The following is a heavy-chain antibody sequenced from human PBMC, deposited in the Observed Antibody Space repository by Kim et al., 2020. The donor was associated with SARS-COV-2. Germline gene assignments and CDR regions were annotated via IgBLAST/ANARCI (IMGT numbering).Heavy chain of an antibody. J-gene: IGHJ1*01. CDR3: TSLLVVPQPRDFQH. Sequence: GGSLRLSCTASGFTFGDYAMSWFRQAPGKGLEWVGFIRSKAYGGTTEYAASVKGRFTISRDDSKSIAYLQMNSLKTEDKAVYYCTSLLVVPQPRDFQHWGQGTLVTVSS. CDR1: GFTFGDYA. V-gene: IGHV3-49*03. D-gene: IGHD2-2*01. CDR2: IRSKAYGGTT.